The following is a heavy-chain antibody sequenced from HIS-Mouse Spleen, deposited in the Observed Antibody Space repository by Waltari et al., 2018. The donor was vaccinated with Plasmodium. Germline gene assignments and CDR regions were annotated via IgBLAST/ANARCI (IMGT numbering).Heavy chain of an antibody. V-gene: IGHV3-15*01. CDR1: GFTFSNAW. Sequence: EVQLVESGGGLVKPGGSLRLSCAASGFTFSNAWMIWVRQAPGKGLEWGGRIKSKTDGGTTDYAAPVKGRFTISRDDSKNTLYLQMNSLKTEDTAVYYCTTEYYYGSGSYSFDYWGQGTLVTVSS. D-gene: IGHD3-10*01. J-gene: IGHJ4*02. CDR3: TTEYYYGSGSYSFDY. CDR2: IKSKTDGGTT.